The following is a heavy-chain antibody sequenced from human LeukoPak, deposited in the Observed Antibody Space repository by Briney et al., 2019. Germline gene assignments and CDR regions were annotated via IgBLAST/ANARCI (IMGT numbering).Heavy chain of an antibody. Sequence: SETLSLTCTVSGGSISSGGYYWSWIRQPPGTGLEWIGYIYYSGSTYYNPSLKSRVTISVDTSENQFSLKLSSVTAADTAVYYCARVRPWGYSYGIAYAFDIWGQGTVVTVSS. D-gene: IGHD5-18*01. CDR1: GGSISSGGYY. CDR2: IYYSGST. J-gene: IGHJ3*02. V-gene: IGHV4-30-4*01. CDR3: ARVRPWGYSYGIAYAFDI.